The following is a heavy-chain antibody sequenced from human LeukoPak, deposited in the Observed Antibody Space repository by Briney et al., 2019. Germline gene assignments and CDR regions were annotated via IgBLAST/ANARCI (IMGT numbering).Heavy chain of an antibody. CDR1: GGTFSSYA. V-gene: IGHV1-69*04. J-gene: IGHJ6*02. CDR2: IIPILGIA. D-gene: IGHD1-20*01. Sequence: GASVKVSCKASGGTFSSYAISWVRQAAGQGLEWMGKIIPILGIANYAQKFQGRVTITADKSTSTAYMELSSLRSEDTAVYYCARAVTGKSIYYYYGMDVWGQGTTVTVSS. CDR3: ARAVTGKSIYYYYGMDV.